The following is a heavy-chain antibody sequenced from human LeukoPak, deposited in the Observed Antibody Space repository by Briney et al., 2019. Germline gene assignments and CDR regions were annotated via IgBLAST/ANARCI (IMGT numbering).Heavy chain of an antibody. Sequence: ASVKVSCKASGYTFTSYDIIWVRQATGQGLEWMGWMNPNSGNTGYAQRFQGRVTMTSNTSISTAYMELSSLRSEDTAVYYCARGVTMIRGVIIGWFDPWGQGTLVTVSS. D-gene: IGHD3-10*01. CDR1: GYTFTSYD. J-gene: IGHJ5*02. CDR3: ARGVTMIRGVIIGWFDP. V-gene: IGHV1-8*01. CDR2: MNPNSGNT.